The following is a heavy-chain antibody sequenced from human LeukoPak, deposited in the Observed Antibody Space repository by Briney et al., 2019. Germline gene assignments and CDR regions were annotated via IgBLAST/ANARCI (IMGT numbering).Heavy chain of an antibody. Sequence: SQTLSLTCTVSGGSISSGGYYWSWIRQHPGKGLEWIGYIYYSGSTYYNPSLKSRVTISVDTSKNQFSLSLNSVTAADTAVYYCARRGWDSYSYYFDYWGQGTLVTVSS. CDR1: GGSISSGGYY. J-gene: IGHJ4*02. CDR3: ARRGWDSYSYYFDY. D-gene: IGHD1-26*01. CDR2: IYYSGST. V-gene: IGHV4-31*03.